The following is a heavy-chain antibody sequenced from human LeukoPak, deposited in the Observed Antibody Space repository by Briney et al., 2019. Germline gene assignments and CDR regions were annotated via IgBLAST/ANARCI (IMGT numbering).Heavy chain of an antibody. Sequence: PGGSLRLSCAASGFTFYDYGMSWVRQVPGRGVEYVSGINWDGGSRGYADSVKGRFTIYRDNSKSSLYLQMNSLRDEVPALYYCARGRSSGSYAANDVCGQGTMVTVSS. CDR1: GFTFYDYG. CDR3: ARGRSSGSYAANDV. J-gene: IGHJ3*01. V-gene: IGHV3-20*04. D-gene: IGHD1-26*01. CDR2: INWDGGSR.